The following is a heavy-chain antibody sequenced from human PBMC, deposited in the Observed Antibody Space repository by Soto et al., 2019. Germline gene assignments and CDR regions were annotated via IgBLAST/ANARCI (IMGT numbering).Heavy chain of an antibody. Sequence: QVQLVESGGGVVQPGRSLRLSCAASGFTFSSYAMHWVRQAPGKGLEWVAVISYDGSNKYYADSVKGRFTISRDNSKNTLYLQMNSLRAADTAVYYCARGYEWRFLASRNYDYWGQGTLVTVSS. CDR3: ARGYEWRFLASRNYDY. D-gene: IGHD3-3*01. J-gene: IGHJ4*02. V-gene: IGHV3-30-3*01. CDR1: GFTFSSYA. CDR2: ISYDGSNK.